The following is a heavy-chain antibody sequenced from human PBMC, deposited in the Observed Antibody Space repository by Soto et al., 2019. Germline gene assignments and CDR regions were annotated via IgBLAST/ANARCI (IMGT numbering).Heavy chain of an antibody. CDR3: ARFWYSSGWYSFGLGGTDV. V-gene: IGHV4-59*01. Sequence: SETLSLTCTVSGGSISSYYWSWIRQPPGKGLEWIGYIYYSGSTNYNPSLKSRVTISVDTSKNQFSLKLSSVTAADTAVYYCARFWYSSGWYSFGLGGTDVWGQGTTVTVSS. CDR2: IYYSGST. J-gene: IGHJ6*02. D-gene: IGHD6-19*01. CDR1: GGSISSYY.